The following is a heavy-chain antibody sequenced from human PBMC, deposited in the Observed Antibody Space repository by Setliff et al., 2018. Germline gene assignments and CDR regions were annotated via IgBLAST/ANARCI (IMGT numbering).Heavy chain of an antibody. CDR3: ARAKGTTMATQYFDY. V-gene: IGHV3-11*04. Sequence: LSLTCTVSGGSFSGYYWSWIRQSPGKGLEWVSAINGGGTATYYADSVKGRFTISRDNAKNSLYLQMNSLRAEDTAVYYCARAKGTTMATQYFDYWGQGTLVTVSS. CDR1: GGSFSGYY. D-gene: IGHD3-10*01. CDR2: INGGGTAT. J-gene: IGHJ4*02.